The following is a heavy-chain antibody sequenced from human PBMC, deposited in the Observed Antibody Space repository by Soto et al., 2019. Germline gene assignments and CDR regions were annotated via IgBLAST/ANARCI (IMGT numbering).Heavy chain of an antibody. CDR3: ARGVPYYYDSSSCAFDI. Sequence: SETLSLTCAVSGYSISSGYYWGWIRQPPGKGLEWIGSTYHSGSTYYNPSLKSRVTISVDTSKNQFSLKLSSVTAADTAVYYCARGVPYYYDSSSCAFDIWGQGTMVTVSS. CDR1: GYSISSGYY. CDR2: TYHSGST. J-gene: IGHJ3*02. D-gene: IGHD3-22*01. V-gene: IGHV4-38-2*01.